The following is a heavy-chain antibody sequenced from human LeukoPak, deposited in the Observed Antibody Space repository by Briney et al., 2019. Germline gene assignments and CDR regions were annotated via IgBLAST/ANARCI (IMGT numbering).Heavy chain of an antibody. CDR2: IYYSGST. CDR1: GGSISSYY. J-gene: IGHJ4*02. V-gene: IGHV4-59*01. Sequence: SETLSLTCTVSGGSISSYYWSWIRQPPGKGLEWIGYIYYSGSTNYNPSLKSRVTISVDTSKNQFSLKLSSVTAADTAVYYCARANYYDSSGSPFDYWGQGTLVTVSS. CDR3: ARANYYDSSGSPFDY. D-gene: IGHD3-22*01.